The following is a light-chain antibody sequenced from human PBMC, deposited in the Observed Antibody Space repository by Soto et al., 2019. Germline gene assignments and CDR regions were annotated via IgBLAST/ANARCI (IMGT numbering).Light chain of an antibody. CDR2: GAS. V-gene: IGKV3-15*01. J-gene: IGKJ5*01. Sequence: EIVMTQSPATLSVSPGERATFSCRASQSVSSNLAWYQQKPGQAPRLLIYGASTRATGIPARFSGSGSGTEFTLTISSLQSEDFAVYYCQQYNNWPSITFGQGTRLEIK. CDR3: QQYNNWPSIT. CDR1: QSVSSN.